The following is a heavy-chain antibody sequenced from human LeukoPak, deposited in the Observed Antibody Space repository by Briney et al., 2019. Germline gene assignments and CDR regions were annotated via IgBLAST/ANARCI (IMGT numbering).Heavy chain of an antibody. Sequence: SETLSLTCAVYGGSFSGYYWSWIRQPPGKGREWIGEINNSGSTNYNPSLKSRVTISVDTSKNQFSLTLSSVTAADTAVYYCARQESQGYYYGSGSDFDYWGQGTLVTVSS. CDR3: ARQESQGYYYGSGSDFDY. V-gene: IGHV4-34*01. CDR2: INNSGST. J-gene: IGHJ4*02. D-gene: IGHD3-10*01. CDR1: GGSFSGYY.